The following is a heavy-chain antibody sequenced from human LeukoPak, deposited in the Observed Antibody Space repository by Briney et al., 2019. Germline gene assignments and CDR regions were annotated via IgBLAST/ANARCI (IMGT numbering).Heavy chain of an antibody. CDR3: QSRYLEWLLEY. CDR1: GGSFSGYY. Sequence: PSETLSLTCAVYGGSFSGYYWSWIRQPPGKGLEWIGEINHSGSTNYNPSLKSRVTISVDTSKNQFSLKLSSVTAADTAVYYCQSRYLEWLLEYWGQGTLVTVSS. J-gene: IGHJ4*02. CDR2: INHSGST. D-gene: IGHD3-3*01. V-gene: IGHV4-34*01.